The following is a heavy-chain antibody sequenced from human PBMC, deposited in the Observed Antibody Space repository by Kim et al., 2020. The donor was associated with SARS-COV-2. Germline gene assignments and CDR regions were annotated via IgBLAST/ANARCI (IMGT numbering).Heavy chain of an antibody. Sequence: GGSLRLSCAASGFTFSSYGMHWVRQAPGKGLEWVAVIWYDGSNKYYADSVKGRFTISRDNSKNTLYLQMNSLRAEDTAVYYCARAPIGWGFDSGAFDIWGQGTMVTVSS. CDR1: GFTFSSYG. CDR3: ARAPIGWGFDSGAFDI. J-gene: IGHJ3*02. D-gene: IGHD7-27*01. CDR2: IWYDGSNK. V-gene: IGHV3-33*01.